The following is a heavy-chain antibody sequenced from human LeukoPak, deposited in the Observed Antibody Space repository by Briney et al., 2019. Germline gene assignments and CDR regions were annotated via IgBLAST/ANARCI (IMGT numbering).Heavy chain of an antibody. CDR3: ARDVTHVPAAAGRRDAYFYYGMDG. Sequence: GGSLRLSCAASGFTFSSYWMHWVRQAPGKGLVWVSRINTDGSSTSYADSVKGRFTISRDNAKNTLYLQMNSLRAEYTAVDYCARDVTHVPAAAGRRDAYFYYGMDGWGQGTKVTVSS. CDR2: INTDGSST. CDR1: GFTFSSYW. J-gene: IGHJ6*02. V-gene: IGHV3-74*01. D-gene: IGHD6-13*01.